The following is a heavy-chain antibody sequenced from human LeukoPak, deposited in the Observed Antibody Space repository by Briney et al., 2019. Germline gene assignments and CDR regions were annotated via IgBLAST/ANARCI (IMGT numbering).Heavy chain of an antibody. D-gene: IGHD3-3*01. Sequence: GGSLRLSCAASGFTFSSYAMSWVRQAPGKGLEWVSAISGSGGSTYYADSVKGRFTISRDNSKNTLYLQMNSLRAEDTAVYYCAKDGLTNSRTTIFGVVYIPYYFDYWGQGTLVTVSS. V-gene: IGHV3-23*01. CDR1: GFTFSSYA. CDR2: ISGSGGST. CDR3: AKDGLTNSRTTIFGVVYIPYYFDY. J-gene: IGHJ4*02.